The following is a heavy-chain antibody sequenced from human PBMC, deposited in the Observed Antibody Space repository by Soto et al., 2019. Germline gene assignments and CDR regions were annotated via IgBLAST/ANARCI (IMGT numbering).Heavy chain of an antibody. Sequence: SETLSLTCSVYGGSITNSYWGWIRQPPGKGLEWIGYIYHSGSTNYNPSLKSRVTIAEATSKTQFSLNLSSVTAADRAAIYCRRYRYCSGISFFTDAFDVWGQGTMVTVSS. CDR1: GGSITNSY. V-gene: IGHV4-59*01. CDR3: RRYRYCSGISFFTDAFDV. D-gene: IGHD2-2*02. CDR2: IYHSGST. J-gene: IGHJ3*01.